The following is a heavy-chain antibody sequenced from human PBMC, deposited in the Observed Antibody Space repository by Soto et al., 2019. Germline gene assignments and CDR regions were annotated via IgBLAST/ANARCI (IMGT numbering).Heavy chain of an antibody. CDR3: ARDLGSGWSTYYYYRMDV. CDR1: GFTFSSYA. Sequence: QVQLVESGGGVVQPGRSLRLSCAASGFTFSSYAMHWVRQAPGKGLGWVAVISYDGSNKYYADSVKGRFTISRDNSKNALDLQMNSLRAEDTAVYYWARDLGSGWSTYYYYRMDVWGQGTTVTGSS. V-gene: IGHV3-30-3*01. D-gene: IGHD6-19*01. J-gene: IGHJ6*02. CDR2: ISYDGSNK.